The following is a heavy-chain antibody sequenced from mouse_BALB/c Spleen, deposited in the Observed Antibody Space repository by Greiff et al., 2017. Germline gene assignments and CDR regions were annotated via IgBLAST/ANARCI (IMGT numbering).Heavy chain of an antibody. D-gene: IGHD1-1*01. Sequence: EVQGVESGAELVKPGASVKLFCTAFGFNIKDTYMHWVKQRPEQGLEWIGRIGPANGNTKYDPKFQGKATITADTSSNTAYLQLSSLTSEDTAVYYCVYGSSPFAYWGQGTLVTVSA. CDR3: VYGSSPFAY. CDR1: GFNIKDTY. CDR2: IGPANGNT. V-gene: IGHV14-3*02. J-gene: IGHJ3*01.